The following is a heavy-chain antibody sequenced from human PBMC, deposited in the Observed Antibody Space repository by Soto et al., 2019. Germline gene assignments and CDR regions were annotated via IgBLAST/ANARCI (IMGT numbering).Heavy chain of an antibody. Sequence: PSETLSLTCAVSGGSISSPNLWTWVRQPPGKGLEWIGEIYHIGSTTFNPSLKSRVTVSVDKSKNHFSLKLSSVTAADTAVYYCARSARSRAAGGIDFWGQGILGTVSS. J-gene: IGHJ4*01. CDR2: IYHIGST. D-gene: IGHD6-13*01. V-gene: IGHV4-4*02. CDR1: GGSISSPNL. CDR3: ARSARSRAAGGIDF.